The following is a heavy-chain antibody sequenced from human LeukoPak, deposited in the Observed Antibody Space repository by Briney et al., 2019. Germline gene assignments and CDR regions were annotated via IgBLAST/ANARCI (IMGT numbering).Heavy chain of an antibody. Sequence: SETLSLTCTVSGGSISSYYWSWIRQPPGKGLEWIGYIYTSGSTNYNPSLKSRVTISVDTSKNQFSLKLSSVTAADTAVYYCARDRGGGDPFDYWGQGTLVTVSS. D-gene: IGHD2-21*02. CDR3: ARDRGGGDPFDY. CDR2: IYTSGST. J-gene: IGHJ4*02. V-gene: IGHV4-4*09. CDR1: GGSISSYY.